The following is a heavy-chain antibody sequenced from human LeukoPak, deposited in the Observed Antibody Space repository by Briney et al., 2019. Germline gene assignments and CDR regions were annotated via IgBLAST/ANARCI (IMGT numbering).Heavy chain of an antibody. CDR1: GFTFAGYG. Sequence: GGSLRLSCAASGFTFAGYGMHWVRQAPGKGLEWVAFVRYDGTNKYYADSVKGRFTISRDNSKNTVYLQMNSLRAEDTGVYYCARDRLEAVTDDDYFDYWGQGTLVTVSS. V-gene: IGHV3-30*02. D-gene: IGHD2-21*02. CDR3: ARDRLEAVTDDDYFDY. J-gene: IGHJ4*02. CDR2: VRYDGTNK.